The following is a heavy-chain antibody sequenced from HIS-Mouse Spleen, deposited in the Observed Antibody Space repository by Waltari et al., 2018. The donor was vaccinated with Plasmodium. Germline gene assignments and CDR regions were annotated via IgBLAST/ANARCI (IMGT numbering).Heavy chain of an antibody. CDR1: GFPVSSHY. V-gene: IGHV3-53*01. CDR2: IYSGGNT. J-gene: IGHJ3*02. D-gene: IGHD6-6*01. CDR3: ARGMKSSSSAFDI. Sequence: EVQLVESGGGLIKPGGSLRLSCAASGFPVSSHYLSWTRQAPGKGLEWVSVIYSGGNTYYADSVKGRFTISRDNSKNTLYLQMNSLRAEDTAVYYCARGMKSSSSAFDIWGQGTMVTVSS.